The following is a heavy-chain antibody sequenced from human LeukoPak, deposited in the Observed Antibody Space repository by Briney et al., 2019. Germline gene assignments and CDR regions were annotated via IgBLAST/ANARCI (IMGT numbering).Heavy chain of an antibody. D-gene: IGHD6-19*01. CDR3: AREQWLLGSFDY. V-gene: IGHV1-46*01. Sequence: ASVKVSCKASGYTFTSYYMHWVRQAPGQGLEWMGIINPSGGSTSYAQKFQGRVTMTRDTSTSTVYMELSSLRSEDAAVYYCAREQWLLGSFDYWGQGTLVTVSS. CDR1: GYTFTSYY. CDR2: INPSGGST. J-gene: IGHJ4*02.